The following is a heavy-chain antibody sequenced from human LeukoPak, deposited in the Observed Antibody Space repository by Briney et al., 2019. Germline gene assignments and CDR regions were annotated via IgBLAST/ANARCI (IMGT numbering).Heavy chain of an antibody. V-gene: IGHV3-48*03. CDR2: ISSSGSTI. J-gene: IGHJ4*02. Sequence: SGGSLRLSCAASGFTFSSYEMNWVRQAPGKGLEWVSYISSSGSTIYYADSVKGRFTISRDNAKNSLYLQMNSLRAEDTAVYYCARDRNYYGSGSYSDYWGQGTLVTVSS. D-gene: IGHD3-10*01. CDR3: ARDRNYYGSGSYSDY. CDR1: GFTFSSYE.